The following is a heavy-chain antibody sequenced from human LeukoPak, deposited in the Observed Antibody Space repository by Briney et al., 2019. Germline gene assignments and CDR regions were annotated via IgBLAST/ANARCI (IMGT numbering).Heavy chain of an antibody. J-gene: IGHJ3*02. Sequence: GGSLRLSCAASGFTFSSYGMHWVRQAPGKGLEWVAFIRYDGNNKYYADSVKGRFTISRDNSKNTLYLQMNSLRAEDTAVYYCAKSLTVYYKGAFDIWGQGTMVTVSS. CDR3: AKSLTVYYKGAFDI. D-gene: IGHD3-9*01. CDR2: IRYDGNNK. V-gene: IGHV3-30*02. CDR1: GFTFSSYG.